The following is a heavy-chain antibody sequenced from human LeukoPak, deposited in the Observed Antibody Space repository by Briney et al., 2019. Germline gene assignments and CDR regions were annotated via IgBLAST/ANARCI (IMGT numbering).Heavy chain of an antibody. J-gene: IGHJ4*02. D-gene: IGHD2-15*01. Sequence: SQTLSLTCAVSGGSISSGGYSWSWIRQPSGKGLEWIGYIYHSGSTYYNPSLKSRVTISVDRSKNQFSLKLSSVTAADTAVYYCARGGVVPDYWGQGTLVTVSS. CDR3: ARGGVVPDY. V-gene: IGHV4-30-2*01. CDR2: IYHSGST. CDR1: GGSISSGGYS.